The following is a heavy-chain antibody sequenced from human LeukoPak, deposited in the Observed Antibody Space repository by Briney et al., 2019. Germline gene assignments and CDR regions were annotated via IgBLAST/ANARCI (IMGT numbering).Heavy chain of an antibody. D-gene: IGHD1-26*01. J-gene: IGHJ3*02. CDR2: ISYDGSNK. Sequence: GGSLRLSCAASGFTFSSYAMHWVRQAPGKGLEWVAVISYDGSNKYYADSVKGRFTISRDNSKNTLYLQMNSLRAEDTAVYYCARDERGSYYRNAFDIWGQGTMVTVSS. CDR1: GFTFSSYA. V-gene: IGHV3-30-3*01. CDR3: ARDERGSYYRNAFDI.